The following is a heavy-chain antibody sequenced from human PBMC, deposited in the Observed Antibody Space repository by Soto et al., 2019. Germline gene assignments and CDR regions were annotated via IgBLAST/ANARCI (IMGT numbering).Heavy chain of an antibody. D-gene: IGHD3-9*01. CDR2: ISGSGGST. CDR3: ARDARNYDILTGYYKDYYYGMDV. J-gene: IGHJ6*02. V-gene: IGHV3-23*01. CDR1: GFTFSSYA. Sequence: GGSLRLSCAASGFTFSSYAMSWVRQAPGKGLEWVSAISGSGGSTYYADSVKGRFTISRDNSKNTLYLQMNSLRAEDTAVYYCARDARNYDILTGYYKDYYYGMDVWGQGTTVTVSS.